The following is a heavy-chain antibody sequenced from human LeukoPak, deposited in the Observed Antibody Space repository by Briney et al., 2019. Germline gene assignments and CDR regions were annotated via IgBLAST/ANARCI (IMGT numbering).Heavy chain of an antibody. D-gene: IGHD3-10*01. CDR1: GGSISSYY. Sequence: PSETLSLTCTVSGGSISSYYWSWIRQPPGKGLEWIGYIYYSGSTNYNPSLKSRVTISVDTSKNQFSLKLSFVTAADTAVYYCARGRRVNYYGSGSYYNVDYFDYWGQGTLVTVSS. V-gene: IGHV4-59*08. CDR3: ARGRRVNYYGSGSYYNVDYFDY. CDR2: IYYSGST. J-gene: IGHJ4*02.